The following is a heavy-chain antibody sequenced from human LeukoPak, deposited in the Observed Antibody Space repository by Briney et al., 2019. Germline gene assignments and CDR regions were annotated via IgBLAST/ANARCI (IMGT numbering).Heavy chain of an antibody. J-gene: IGHJ5*02. CDR3: AKSQTPRIDAGAGKGFDP. CDR1: VYTFWRYR. Sequence: GGSQRLSCGAWVYTFWRYRVHWAPEATQRGLVGVTDMSYDGSNKYYADSVKGRFTISRDNSKNTLYLQMNSLRAEDTAVYYCAKSQTPRIDAGAGKGFDPWGQGTLVTVSS. CDR2: MSYDGSNK. D-gene: IGHD1-26*01. V-gene: IGHV3-30*18.